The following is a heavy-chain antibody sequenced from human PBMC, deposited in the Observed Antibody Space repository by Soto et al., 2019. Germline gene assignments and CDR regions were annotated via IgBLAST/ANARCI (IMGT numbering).Heavy chain of an antibody. V-gene: IGHV1-24*01. Sequence: ASVKVSCKVSGDTLTKISMHWVRQAPGKGLEWMGGFDPEDGETIYAQKFQGRVTMSEDTSTDTAYMELSSLRSEDTAVYYCATSPTITIFGVLTLGMDVWG. CDR1: GDTLTKIS. CDR3: ATSPTITIFGVLTLGMDV. J-gene: IGHJ6*02. CDR2: FDPEDGET. D-gene: IGHD3-3*01.